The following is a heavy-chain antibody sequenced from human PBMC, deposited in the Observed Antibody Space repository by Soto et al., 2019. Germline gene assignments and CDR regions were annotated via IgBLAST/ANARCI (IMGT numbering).Heavy chain of an antibody. CDR2: ISGSGSST. J-gene: IGHJ4*02. Sequence: EVQLLESGGGLVQPGGSLRLSCAASGFPFSGYAINWVRQAPGKGLEWVSIISGSGSSTNYADSVKGRFTISRDNARDAVYLQMNSLRAEDTAVYYWAQSYYGDYDHRLIFDNWGQATLVTVSS. V-gene: IGHV3-23*01. CDR1: GFPFSGYA. CDR3: AQSYYGDYDHRLIFDN. D-gene: IGHD4-17*01.